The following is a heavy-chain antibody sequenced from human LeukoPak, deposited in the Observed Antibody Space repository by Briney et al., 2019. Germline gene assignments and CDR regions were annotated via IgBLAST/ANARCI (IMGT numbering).Heavy chain of an antibody. CDR2: INWNGGST. Sequence: AGGSLRLSCAASGFTFDDYGMSWVRHAPGKGLEWVSGINWNGGSTGYADSVKGRFTISRDNAKNSLYLQMNSLRAEDTALYHCARADGSGSYYNGFDPWGQGTLVTVSS. CDR1: GFTFDDYG. CDR3: ARADGSGSYYNGFDP. D-gene: IGHD3-10*01. J-gene: IGHJ5*02. V-gene: IGHV3-20*01.